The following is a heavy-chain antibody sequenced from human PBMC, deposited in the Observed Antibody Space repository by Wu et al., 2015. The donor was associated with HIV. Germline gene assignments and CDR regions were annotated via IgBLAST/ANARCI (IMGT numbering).Heavy chain of an antibody. CDR2: ISAYNGNT. J-gene: IGHJ4*02. D-gene: IGHD2-2*01. V-gene: IGHV1-18*01. CDR1: GYTFTSYG. CDR3: ARTSLGYCSSTSCPRTFDY. Sequence: QVQLVQSGAEVKKPGASVKVSCKASGYTFTSYGISWVRQAPGQGLEWMGWISAYNGNTNYAQKLQGRVTMTTDTSTSTAYMELRSLRSDDTAVYYCARTSLGYCSSTSCPRTFDYWGQGTLVTVSS.